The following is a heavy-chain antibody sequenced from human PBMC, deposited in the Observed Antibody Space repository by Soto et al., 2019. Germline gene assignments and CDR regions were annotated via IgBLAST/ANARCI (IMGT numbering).Heavy chain of an antibody. CDR1: GGTFSSYA. Sequence: QVQLVQSGAEVKKPGSSVKVSCKASGGTFSSYAISWVRQAPGQGLEWMGGIIPIFGTANYAQKFQGRVTITADESTSTAYVELTSLRSEDTAVYYCARGAGRLYPMTGYPPPNWFDPWGQGTLVTVSS. CDR2: IIPIFGTA. D-gene: IGHD3-9*01. V-gene: IGHV1-69*01. J-gene: IGHJ5*02. CDR3: ARGAGRLYPMTGYPPPNWFDP.